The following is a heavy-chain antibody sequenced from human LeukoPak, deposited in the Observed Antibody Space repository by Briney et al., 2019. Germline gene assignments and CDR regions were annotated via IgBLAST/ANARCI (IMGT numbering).Heavy chain of an antibody. D-gene: IGHD1-26*01. V-gene: IGHV1-69*13. CDR2: IIPIFGTA. J-gene: IGHJ4*02. CDR3: AKDQAGWEPYFFDY. Sequence: SVKVSCKASGGTFSSYAISWVRQAPGQGLEWMGGIIPIFGTANYAQKFQGRVTITADESTSTAYMELSSLRSEDTAVYYCAKDQAGWEPYFFDYWGQGTLVTVPS. CDR1: GGTFSSYA.